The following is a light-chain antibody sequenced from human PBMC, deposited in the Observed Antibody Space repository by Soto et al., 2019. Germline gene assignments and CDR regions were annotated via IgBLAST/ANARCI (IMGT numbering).Light chain of an antibody. CDR2: GVS. J-gene: IGLJ1*01. Sequence: QSALTQPASVSGSPGQSITISCCGTISDFVVYNYVSWYQQHPGKAPKLMLYGVSKRPSGVSNRFSGSKSGDTASLTISGLQAEDEADYYCSSHTLSSALQVFGTGTKLTVL. CDR3: SSHTLSSALQV. V-gene: IGLV2-14*01. CDR1: ISDFVVYNY.